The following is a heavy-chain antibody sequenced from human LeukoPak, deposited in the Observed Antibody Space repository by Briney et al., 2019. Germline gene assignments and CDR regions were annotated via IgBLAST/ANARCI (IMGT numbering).Heavy chain of an antibody. CDR1: GFTFSDYY. J-gene: IGHJ4*02. CDR2: ITSSGRIT. Sequence: PGGSLRLSCVGSGFTFSDYYMTWIRQAPGKGLEWVSYITSSGRITYYGDSVKGRFTISRDNAKNSLYLQMNSLRLEDTAVYYCARQKAGGPGDIYFDFWGQGTLVTVSS. D-gene: IGHD3-10*01. V-gene: IGHV3-11*01. CDR3: ARQKAGGPGDIYFDF.